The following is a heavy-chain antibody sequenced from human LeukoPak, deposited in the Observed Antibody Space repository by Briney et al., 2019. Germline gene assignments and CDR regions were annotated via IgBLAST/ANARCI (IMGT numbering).Heavy chain of an antibody. V-gene: IGHV3-7*01. J-gene: IGHJ4*02. CDR2: IKQDGSEK. Sequence: PGGSLGLSCAPSGLTFSSYYMSWVGQAPGRGLEWVANIKQDGSEKHYVHSVKGRFTISRDNAKNSLYLQMNSLRAEDTAVYYCARGEAPDYWGQGTLVTVSS. CDR1: GLTFSSYY. CDR3: ARGEAPDY.